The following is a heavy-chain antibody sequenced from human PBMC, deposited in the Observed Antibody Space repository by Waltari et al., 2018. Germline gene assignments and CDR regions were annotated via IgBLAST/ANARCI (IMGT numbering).Heavy chain of an antibody. J-gene: IGHJ4*02. V-gene: IGHV4-31*03. D-gene: IGHD5-18*01. CDR3: ARGVDTSITFDH. CDR1: GGSITSGYYY. Sequence: QVQLQESGPGLVKPSQPLSLTCSVSGGSITSGYYYWTWIRQNPGKGLEWIGYIDYSGSTYYNPSLTSRVTISADTSKNQFSLSLTSVTAADAAVYYCARGVDTSITFDHWGQGTLVTVSS. CDR2: IDYSGST.